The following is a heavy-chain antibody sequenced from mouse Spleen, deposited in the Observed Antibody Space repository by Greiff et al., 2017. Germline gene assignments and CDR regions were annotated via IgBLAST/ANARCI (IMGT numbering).Heavy chain of an antibody. CDR1: GFTFSSYA. J-gene: IGHJ2*01. CDR2: ISSGGSYT. V-gene: IGHV5-9-1*01. Sequence: EVMLVESGGGLVKPGGSLKLSCAASGFTFSSYAMSWVRQTPEKRLEWVATISSGGSYTYYPDSVKGRFTISRDNAKNTLYLQMSSLRSEDTAMYYCARLGGNYGNYAFDYWGQGTTLTVSS. D-gene: IGHD2-1*01. CDR3: ARLGGNYGNYAFDY.